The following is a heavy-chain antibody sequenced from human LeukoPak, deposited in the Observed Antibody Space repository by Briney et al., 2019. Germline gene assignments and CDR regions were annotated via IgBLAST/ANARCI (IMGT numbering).Heavy chain of an antibody. J-gene: IGHJ3*02. D-gene: IGHD2/OR15-2a*01. Sequence: SVKVSCKASGGTFSSYAISWVRQAPGQGLEWMGGIIPIFGTANYAQKFQGRVTITADKSTSTAYMELSSLRSEDTAVYYCARDYGANIAFDIWGQGTMVTVSS. V-gene: IGHV1-69*06. CDR1: GGTFSSYA. CDR3: ARDYGANIAFDI. CDR2: IIPIFGTA.